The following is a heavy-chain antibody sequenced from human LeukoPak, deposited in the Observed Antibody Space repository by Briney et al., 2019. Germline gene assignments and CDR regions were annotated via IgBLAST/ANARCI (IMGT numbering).Heavy chain of an antibody. CDR2: IWYDGSNK. Sequence: PGGSLRLSCAASGFTFSSYGMHWVRQAPGKGLEWVAVIWYDGSNKYYADSVKGRFTISRDNSKNTLYLQMNSLRAEDTAVYYCARDLGYSSPGFDPWGRGTLVTVSS. V-gene: IGHV3-33*01. J-gene: IGHJ5*02. D-gene: IGHD6-13*01. CDR1: GFTFSSYG. CDR3: ARDLGYSSPGFDP.